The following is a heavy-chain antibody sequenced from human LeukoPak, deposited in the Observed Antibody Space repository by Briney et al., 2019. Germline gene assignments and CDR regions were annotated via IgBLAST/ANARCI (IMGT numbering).Heavy chain of an antibody. D-gene: IGHD2-15*01. CDR1: GFTFSSYA. V-gene: IGHV3-23*01. CDR2: ISGSGDRT. J-gene: IGHJ4*02. Sequence: GGSLRLSCAVSGFTFSSYAMNWVRQAPGKGLEWVSAISGSGDRTYYADSVKGRSTISRDNAKNSLYLQMNSLRAEDTAVYYCARDSGYCSGGSCYTTFDYWGQGTLVTVSS. CDR3: ARDSGYCSGGSCYTTFDY.